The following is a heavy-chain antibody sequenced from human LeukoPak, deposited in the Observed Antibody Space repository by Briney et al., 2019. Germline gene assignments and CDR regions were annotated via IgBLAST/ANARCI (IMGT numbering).Heavy chain of an antibody. D-gene: IGHD3-22*01. CDR3: ARLSSGRPHEYFQH. CDR1: GGSINNYY. CDR2: IYYSGRT. V-gene: IGHV4-59*13. Sequence: PSETLSLTCTVSGGSINNYYWSWVRQPPGKGLEWIAYIYYSGRTNYNPSLRSRATISVDMSRNQFSLKLTSVTAADTAVYYCARLSSGRPHEYFQHWGQGTLVTVSS. J-gene: IGHJ1*01.